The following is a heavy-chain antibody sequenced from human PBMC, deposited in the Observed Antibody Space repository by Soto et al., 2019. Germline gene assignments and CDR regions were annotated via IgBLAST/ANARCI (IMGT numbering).Heavy chain of an antibody. J-gene: IGHJ5*02. CDR2: ISGTGVPS. CDR1: GFDFSSYA. Sequence: EVQLLESGGGLVQPGGSLRLSCAASGFDFSSYAMSWVRQAPGKGLECISLISGTGVPSLYAESVKGRSAVTRDNSKDTLFLEMNNLRVDDTAIYYCAKSFCSSSSCFFLWVDPWGPGTLVTVSS. V-gene: IGHV3-23*01. D-gene: IGHD2-2*01. CDR3: AKSFCSSSSCFFLWVDP.